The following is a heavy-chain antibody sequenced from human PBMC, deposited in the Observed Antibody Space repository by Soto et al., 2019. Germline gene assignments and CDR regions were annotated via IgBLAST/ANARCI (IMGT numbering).Heavy chain of an antibody. J-gene: IGHJ4*02. D-gene: IGHD4-17*01. CDR1: GYTFTGHF. CDR3: ARDDYGGDSGVLVDF. CDR2: INPNNGGT. V-gene: IGHV1-2*02. Sequence: AASVKVSCKTSGYTFTGHFMHWVRQAPGQGFEWMGWINPNNGGTNYLQRFQGRVSMTRDTSISTAYMELSRLTSDDTAVYYCARDDYGGDSGVLVDFWGQGTLVTVSS.